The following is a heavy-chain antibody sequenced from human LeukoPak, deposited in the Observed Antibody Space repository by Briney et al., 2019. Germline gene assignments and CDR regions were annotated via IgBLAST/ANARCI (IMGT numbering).Heavy chain of an antibody. CDR1: GYTFTSYA. V-gene: IGHV1-3*01. CDR3: ARGSTSDWPFDY. Sequence: ASVKVSCKASGYTFTSYAMHWVRQAPGQRLEWMGWINAGNGNTKYSQKFQGRVTITTDTPASIVYMELSSLISEDTALYSCARGSTSDWPFDYWGQGTRVTVSS. CDR2: INAGNGNT. J-gene: IGHJ4*02. D-gene: IGHD2-2*01.